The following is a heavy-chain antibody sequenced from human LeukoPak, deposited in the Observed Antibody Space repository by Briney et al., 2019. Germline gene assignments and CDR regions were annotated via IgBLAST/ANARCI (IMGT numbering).Heavy chain of an antibody. D-gene: IGHD5-12*01. CDR3: AREESGYDYSPFYY. CDR2: IYHTGST. Sequence: SETLSLTCTVSGGSISNYYWSWIRQPPGKGLEWIGYIYHTGSTSYNPSLKSRVIKSVETSQNQFSLKVRSVTAADTAVYYCAREESGYDYSPFYYWGQGILVTVSS. J-gene: IGHJ4*02. V-gene: IGHV4-59*01. CDR1: GGSISNYY.